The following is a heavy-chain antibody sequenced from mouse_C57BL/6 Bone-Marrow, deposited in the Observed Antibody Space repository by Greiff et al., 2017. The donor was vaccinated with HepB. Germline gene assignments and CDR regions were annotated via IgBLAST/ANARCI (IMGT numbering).Heavy chain of an antibody. D-gene: IGHD1-1*01. CDR1: GFNIKNTY. CDR3: ARVGYGGSSSYYYAMDY. CDR2: IDPANGNT. V-gene: IGHV14-3*01. J-gene: IGHJ4*01. Sequence: VQLQQSVAELVRPGASVKLSCTASGFNIKNTYMHWVKQRPEQGLEWIGRIDPANGNTKYAPKFQGKATITADTSSNTAYLQLSSLTSEDTAIYYCARVGYGGSSSYYYAMDYWGQGTSVTVSS.